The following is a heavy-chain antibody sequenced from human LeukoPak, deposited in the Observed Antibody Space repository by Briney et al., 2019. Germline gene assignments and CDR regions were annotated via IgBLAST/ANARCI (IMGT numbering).Heavy chain of an antibody. CDR2: IYHSGST. CDR1: GGSISSSNW. D-gene: IGHD2-15*01. Sequence: SETLSLTCAVSGGSISSSNWWSWVRQPPGKGLEWIGEIYHSGSTNYNPSLKSRVTISVDKSKNQFSLKLSSVTAADTAVYYCARESPTLANWFDPWGQGTLVTVSS. CDR3: ARESPTLANWFDP. V-gene: IGHV4-4*02. J-gene: IGHJ5*02.